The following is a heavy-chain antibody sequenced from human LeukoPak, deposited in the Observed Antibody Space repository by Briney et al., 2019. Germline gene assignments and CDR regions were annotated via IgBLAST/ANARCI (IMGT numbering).Heavy chain of an antibody. Sequence: GGSLRLSCAASGFTFSSYSMNWVRQAPGKGLEWVSPISSSSSYIYYADSVKGRFTISRDNAKNSLYLQMNSLRAEDTAVYYCARMDTGIAAAASFDYWGQGTLVTVSS. CDR3: ARMDTGIAAAASFDY. CDR1: GFTFSSYS. CDR2: ISSSSSYI. D-gene: IGHD6-13*01. V-gene: IGHV3-21*01. J-gene: IGHJ4*02.